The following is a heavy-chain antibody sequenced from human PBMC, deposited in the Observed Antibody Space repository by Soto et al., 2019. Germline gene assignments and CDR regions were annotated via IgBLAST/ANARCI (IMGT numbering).Heavy chain of an antibody. D-gene: IGHD1-1*01. V-gene: IGHV1-18*01. CDR3: ARGRYGDY. Sequence: QVHLVQSGAEVKKPGASVKVSCKGSGYTFTSYGITWVRQAPGQGLEWMGWISAHNGNTDYAQRLQGRVTVTRDTSTSTAYMELRSLSSDDTAVYYCARGRYGDYWGQGALVTVSS. CDR2: ISAHNGNT. J-gene: IGHJ4*02. CDR1: GYTFTSYG.